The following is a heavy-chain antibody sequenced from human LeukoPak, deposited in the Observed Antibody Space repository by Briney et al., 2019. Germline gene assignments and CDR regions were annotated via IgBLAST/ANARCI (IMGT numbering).Heavy chain of an antibody. D-gene: IGHD5-18*01. CDR1: GYTFTGYY. Sequence: VASVKVSCKASGYTFTGYYMHWVRQAPGQGLEWMGWISAYNGNTNYAQKFQGRVTITADKSTSTAYMELSSLRSEDTAVYYCAINSYGPRGVDYWGQGTLVTVSS. CDR2: ISAYNGNT. V-gene: IGHV1-18*04. CDR3: AINSYGPRGVDY. J-gene: IGHJ4*02.